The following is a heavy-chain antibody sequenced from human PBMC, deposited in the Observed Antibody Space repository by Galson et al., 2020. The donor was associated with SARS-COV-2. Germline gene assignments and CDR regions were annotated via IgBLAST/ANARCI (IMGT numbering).Heavy chain of an antibody. V-gene: IGHV1-58*01. Sequence: SVKVSCKASGFTLTSSAVQWVRQSRGQRFEWIGWIVGGGGDTKYAQKFQERVTITRDMSTSTAYMELTSLRSEDTAVYYCAIIVAATTQAYWAQGPLVPVPS. D-gene: IGHD1-26*01. CDR3: AIIVAATTQAY. CDR2: IVGGGGDT. J-gene: IGHJ1*01. CDR1: GFTLTSSA.